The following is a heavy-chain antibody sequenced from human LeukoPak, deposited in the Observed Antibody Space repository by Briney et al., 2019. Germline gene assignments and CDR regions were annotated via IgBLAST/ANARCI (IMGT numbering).Heavy chain of an antibody. V-gene: IGHV3-74*01. Sequence: GGSLRLSCAASGFTFSSYWMHWVRQAPGKGLVWVSRINNDGSTTTYADSVKGRFTISRDNAKNTLYLQMNSLRAEDTAVYYCAKVSGTGGFDYWGQGTLVTVSS. J-gene: IGHJ4*02. D-gene: IGHD3-10*01. CDR2: INNDGSTT. CDR3: AKVSGTGGFDY. CDR1: GFTFSSYW.